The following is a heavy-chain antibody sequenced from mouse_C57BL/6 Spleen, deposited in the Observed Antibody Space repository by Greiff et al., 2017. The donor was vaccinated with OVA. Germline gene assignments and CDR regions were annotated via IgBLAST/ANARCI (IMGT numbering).Heavy chain of an antibody. D-gene: IGHD4-1*01. CDR3: ARELGGDYFDY. CDR2: INYDGSST. J-gene: IGHJ2*01. CDR1: GFTFSDYY. Sequence: EVKLMESEGGLVQPGSSMKLSCTASGFTFSDYYMAWVRQVPEKGLEWVANINYDGSSTYYLDSLKSRFIISRDNAKNILYLQMSSLKSEDTATYYCARELGGDYFDYWGQGTTLTVSS. V-gene: IGHV5-16*01.